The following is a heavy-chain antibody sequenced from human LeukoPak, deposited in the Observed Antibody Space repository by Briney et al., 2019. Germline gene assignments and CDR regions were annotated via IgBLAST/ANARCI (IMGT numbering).Heavy chain of an antibody. CDR1: GYTFTGYY. CDR2: INPNSGGT. CDR3: ARGGYDFVYYYYGMDV. D-gene: IGHD3-3*01. V-gene: IGHV1-2*06. J-gene: IGHJ6*02. Sequence: ASVNVSCTASGYTFTGYYMHWVRQAPGQGLEWMGRINPNSGGTNDAQKFQGRVTMTRDTSISTAYMELSRLRSDDTAVYYCARGGYDFVYYYYGMDVWGQGTTVTVSS.